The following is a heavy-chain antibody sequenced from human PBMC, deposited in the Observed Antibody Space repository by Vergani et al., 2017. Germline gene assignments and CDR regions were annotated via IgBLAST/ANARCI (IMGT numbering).Heavy chain of an antibody. CDR2: LSSSSRYI. CDR3: ARVXGDYEYYYYYYMDV. J-gene: IGHJ6*03. Sequence: EVQLVESGGSLVKPGGSLRLSCAASGFSFTTYSMNWVRQAPGKGLEWVSSLSSSSRYIYYADSVKGRFTVSRDNAKNSLYLQMNSLRAEDTAVYYCARVXGDYEYYYYYYMDVWGTGTTVTVSS. CDR1: GFSFTTYS. V-gene: IGHV3-21*01. D-gene: IGHD4-17*01.